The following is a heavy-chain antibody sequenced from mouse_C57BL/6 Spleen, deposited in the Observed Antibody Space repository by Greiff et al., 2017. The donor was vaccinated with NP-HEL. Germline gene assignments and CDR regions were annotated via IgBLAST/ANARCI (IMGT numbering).Heavy chain of an antibody. CDR1: GYTFTSYW. J-gene: IGHJ2*01. CDR3: ARSGSSYYFDY. D-gene: IGHD1-1*01. CDR2: IDPNSGGT. V-gene: IGHV1-72*01. Sequence: VQLQQPGAELVKPGASVKLSCKASGYTFTSYWMHWVKQRPGRGLEWTGRIDPNSGGTKYNEKFKSKATLTVDKPSSTAYMQLSSLTSEDSAVYYCARSGSSYYFDYWGQGTTLTVSS.